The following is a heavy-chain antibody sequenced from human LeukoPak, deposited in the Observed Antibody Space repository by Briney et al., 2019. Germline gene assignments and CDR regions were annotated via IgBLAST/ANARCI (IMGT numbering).Heavy chain of an antibody. CDR2: IYTSGST. V-gene: IGHV4-61*02. D-gene: IGHD7-27*01. CDR1: GGSISSGSYY. CDR3: ARGLSGVDYYYYYMDV. Sequence: SETLSLTCTVSGGSISSGSYYWSWIRQPAGKGLEWIGRIYTSGSTNYNPSLKSRVTISVDTSKNQFSLKLSSVTAADTAIYYCARGLSGVDYYYYYMDVWGKGTTVTISS. J-gene: IGHJ6*03.